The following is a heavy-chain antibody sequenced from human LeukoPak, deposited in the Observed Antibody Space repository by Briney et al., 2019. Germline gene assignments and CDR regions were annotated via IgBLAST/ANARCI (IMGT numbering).Heavy chain of an antibody. CDR1: GFTFSSYG. J-gene: IGHJ6*02. V-gene: IGHV3-30*18. Sequence: GASLRLSCAASGFTFSSYGMHWVRQAPGKGLEWVAVISYDGSNKYYADSVKGRFTISRDNSKNTLYLQMNSLRAEDTAVYYCAKTMKYYYYGMDVWGQGTTVTVSS. CDR2: ISYDGSNK. CDR3: AKTMKYYYYGMDV. D-gene: IGHD3-22*01.